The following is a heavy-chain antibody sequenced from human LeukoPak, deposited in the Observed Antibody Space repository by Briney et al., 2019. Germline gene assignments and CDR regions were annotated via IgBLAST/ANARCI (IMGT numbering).Heavy chain of an antibody. CDR1: GYTFTVYY. V-gene: IGHV1-2*02. CDR2: INPNSGDT. CDR3: ARKYNILTENENWFDP. Sequence: VASVNVSCTASGYTFTVYYMHWVRQAPRQGVEWMGWINPNSGDTKYAQKSQGRVTMTRDTSMSTGYMEVSRLTSDDTAVYYCARKYNILTENENWFDPWGQGTLVTVSS. J-gene: IGHJ5*02. D-gene: IGHD3-9*01.